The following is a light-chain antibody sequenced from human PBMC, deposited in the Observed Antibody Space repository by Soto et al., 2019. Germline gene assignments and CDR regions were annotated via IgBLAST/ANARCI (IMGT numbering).Light chain of an antibody. CDR3: QQCYSTPYT. V-gene: IGKV1-39*01. J-gene: IGKJ2*01. CDR1: QSISSY. CDR2: AAS. Sequence: DIQMTQSPSSLSASVGARVTITCRASQSISSYLDWYQQKPGKAPKLLIYAASSLQSGVPSRFSGSGSGTDFTLTISSLQPEDFATYYCQQCYSTPYTFGQGTKLEIK.